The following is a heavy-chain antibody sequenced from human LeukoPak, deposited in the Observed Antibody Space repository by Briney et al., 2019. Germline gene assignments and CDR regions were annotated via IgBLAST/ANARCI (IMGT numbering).Heavy chain of an antibody. CDR2: IYPGDSDT. CDR1: GDTFPDYW. D-gene: IGHD4-17*01. J-gene: IGHJ4*02. CDR3: ARSKYGDYDRALDY. V-gene: IGHV5-51*01. Sequence: GESLKISCKGSGDTFPDYWIAWVRQMPGKGLEGMGIIYPGDSDTRYSPSFQGQVTISADKSISTAYLQWSSLTASDTAIYFCARSKYGDYDRALDYWGQGTLVTVSS.